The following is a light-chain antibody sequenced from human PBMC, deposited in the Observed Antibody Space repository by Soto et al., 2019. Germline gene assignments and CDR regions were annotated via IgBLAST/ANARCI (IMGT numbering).Light chain of an antibody. Sequence: QSVLTQPASVSGSPGQSITISCTGTSSDVGGYNYVSWYQQHPGKAPKLMIYDVSNRPSGVSNRFSGSKSGNTASLTISGLQAEGEADYYCSSYTSSSTTVFGGGTKLTVL. V-gene: IGLV2-14*01. CDR1: SSDVGGYNY. CDR3: SSYTSSSTTV. CDR2: DVS. J-gene: IGLJ2*01.